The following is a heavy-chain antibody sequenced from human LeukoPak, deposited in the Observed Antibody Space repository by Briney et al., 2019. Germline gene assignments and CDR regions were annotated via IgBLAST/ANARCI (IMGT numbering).Heavy chain of an antibody. CDR2: MSSDGNAI. D-gene: IGHD2/OR15-2a*01. CDR3: VREGEHYHSASFDY. CDR1: GFTFTAYL. V-gene: IGHV3-30-3*01. Sequence: PGGSLRLSCAASGFTFTAYLVHWVRQAPGKGLEWVAVMSSDGNAIFYADSVKGRFTISRDNSKNTLYLQMNSLRAEDTALCYCVREGEHYHSASFDYWGQGTLVTVSS. J-gene: IGHJ4*02.